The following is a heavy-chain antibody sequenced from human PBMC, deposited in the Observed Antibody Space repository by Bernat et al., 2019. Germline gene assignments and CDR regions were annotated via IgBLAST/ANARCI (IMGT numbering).Heavy chain of an antibody. CDR1: GFTFSSYW. Sequence: EVQLVESGGGLVQPGGSLRLSCAASGFTFSSYWMHWVRQAPGKGLEWVSVIYSGGSTYYADSVKGRFTISRDNSKNTLYLQMNSLRAEDTAVYYCARDRGYSYGYIGFDYWGQGTLVTVSS. J-gene: IGHJ4*02. CDR2: IYSGGST. CDR3: ARDRGYSYGYIGFDY. D-gene: IGHD5-18*01. V-gene: IGHV3-66*01.